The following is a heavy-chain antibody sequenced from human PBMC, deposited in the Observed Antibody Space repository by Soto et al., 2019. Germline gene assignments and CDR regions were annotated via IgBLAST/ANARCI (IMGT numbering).Heavy chain of an antibody. J-gene: IGHJ6*02. CDR2: IWYDGSNK. V-gene: IGHV3-33*01. D-gene: IGHD5-18*01. Sequence: QVQLVESGGGVVQPGRSLRLSCAASGFTFSSYGMHWVRQAPGKGLEWVAVIWYDGSNKYYADSVKGRFTISRDNSKNTLYLQMNSLRAEDTAVYYCARDPHVRDTAMEGMGVWGQGTTVTVSS. CDR3: ARDPHVRDTAMEGMGV. CDR1: GFTFSSYG.